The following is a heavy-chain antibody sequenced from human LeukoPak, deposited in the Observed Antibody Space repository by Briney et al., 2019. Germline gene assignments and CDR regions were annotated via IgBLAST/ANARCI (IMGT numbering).Heavy chain of an antibody. CDR2: ISYDGSNK. Sequence: GGSLRHSCAASGFTFSSYRMHWVRQAPGKGLECVAVISYDGSNKYYADSVKGRFTISRDNSKNTLYLQMNSLRAEDTAVYYCAKDRGSGWYFDYRGQGTLVTVSS. V-gene: IGHV3-30*18. CDR1: GFTFSSYR. CDR3: AKDRGSGWYFDY. D-gene: IGHD6-19*01. J-gene: IGHJ4*02.